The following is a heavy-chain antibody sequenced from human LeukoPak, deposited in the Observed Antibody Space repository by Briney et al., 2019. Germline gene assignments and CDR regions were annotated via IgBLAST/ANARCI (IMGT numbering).Heavy chain of an antibody. D-gene: IGHD2-15*01. CDR2: ISWDGGST. CDR1: GFTFDDYT. V-gene: IGHV3-43*01. Sequence: PGGSLRLSCAASGFTFDDYTMHWVRQAPGKGLEWVSLISWDGGSTYCADSVKGRFTISRDNSKNSLYLQMNSLRTEDTALYYCVKDAGYCSGGSCYLYYFDYWGQGTLVTVSS. CDR3: VKDAGYCSGGSCYLYYFDY. J-gene: IGHJ4*02.